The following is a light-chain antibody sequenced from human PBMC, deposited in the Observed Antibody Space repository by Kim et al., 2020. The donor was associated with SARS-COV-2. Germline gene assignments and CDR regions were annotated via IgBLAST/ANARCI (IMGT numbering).Light chain of an antibody. CDR1: SSDVGGYNY. CDR2: DVS. Sequence: GQSGTISCTGTSSDVGGYNYVSWYQQHPGKVPKVMIYDVSERPSGVPDRFSGSKSGNTASLTSSGLQAEDEADYYCCSYAGSYTWVFGGGTKLTVL. J-gene: IGLJ3*02. CDR3: CSYAGSYTWV. V-gene: IGLV2-11*01.